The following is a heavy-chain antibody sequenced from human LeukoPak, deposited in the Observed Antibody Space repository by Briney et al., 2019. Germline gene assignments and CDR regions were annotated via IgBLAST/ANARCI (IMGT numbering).Heavy chain of an antibody. V-gene: IGHV3-30*18. J-gene: IGHJ6*04. CDR1: GFTFSSYG. CDR3: AKDHSFDYGDPYYYYGMDV. Sequence: AGGSLRLSCAASGFTFSSYGVHWVRQAPGKGLEWVAVISYDGSNKYYADSVKGRFTISRDNSKNTLYLQMNSLRAEDTAVYYCAKDHSFDYGDPYYYYGMDVWGKGTTVTVSS. D-gene: IGHD4-17*01. CDR2: ISYDGSNK.